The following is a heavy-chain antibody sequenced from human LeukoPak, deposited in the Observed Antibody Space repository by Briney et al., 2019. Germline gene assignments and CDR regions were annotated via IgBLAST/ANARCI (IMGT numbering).Heavy chain of an antibody. J-gene: IGHJ4*02. CDR1: NGSFNLYY. D-gene: IGHD5-18*01. CDR2: IDHSGDT. V-gene: IGHV4-34*01. Sequence: SETLSLTCAVSNGSFNLYYWAWIRQTLGKGLEWIGEIDHSGDTNYNPSFQSRVTMSVDTSKKHFSLRLKSVTGADPAVYYCARGPPNGYSYGPFEYWDQGALVTVSS. CDR3: ARGPPNGYSYGPFEY.